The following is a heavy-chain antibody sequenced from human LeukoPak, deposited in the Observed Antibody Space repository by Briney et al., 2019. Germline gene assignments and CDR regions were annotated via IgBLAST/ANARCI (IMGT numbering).Heavy chain of an antibody. D-gene: IGHD6-13*01. CDR2: IDQDGSVR. V-gene: IGHV3-7*01. Sequence: GGSLRLSCTASGFTFSSFWMSWVRQAPGKGLEFVANIDQDGSVRNYVDSVKGRFIISRDNAKNSLYLQMDSLRAEDTAVYFCARDPGSSSFDYWGQGTLVTVSS. CDR1: GFTFSSFW. J-gene: IGHJ4*02. CDR3: ARDPGSSSFDY.